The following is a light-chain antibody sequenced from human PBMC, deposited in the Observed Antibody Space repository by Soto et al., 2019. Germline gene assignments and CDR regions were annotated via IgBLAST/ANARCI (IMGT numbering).Light chain of an antibody. CDR1: QGIRND. Sequence: DFPMTQSPSSLSASVGDRVTITCRASQGIRNDLDWYQQKPGKAPKRLIYAASSLQSGVPSRFSGSGSGTEFTLTISSLQPEDFATYYCLQHNNYPWTFGQGTKVEIK. CDR3: LQHNNYPWT. J-gene: IGKJ1*01. CDR2: AAS. V-gene: IGKV1-17*01.